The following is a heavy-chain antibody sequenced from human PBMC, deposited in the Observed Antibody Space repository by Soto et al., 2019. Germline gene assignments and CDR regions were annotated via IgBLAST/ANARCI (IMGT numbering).Heavy chain of an antibody. CDR1: GFTFSSYA. Sequence: PGGSLRLSCAPSGFTFSSYAMQWVRPAPGKGREWVAVISYDGSNKYYAASVKGRFTISRDNSKNTLYLQMNSLRAEDTDVYYCARTNDYGDYAPFRYWGQGNLVTVSS. CDR3: ARTNDYGDYAPFRY. V-gene: IGHV3-30-3*01. J-gene: IGHJ4*02. D-gene: IGHD4-17*01. CDR2: ISYDGSNK.